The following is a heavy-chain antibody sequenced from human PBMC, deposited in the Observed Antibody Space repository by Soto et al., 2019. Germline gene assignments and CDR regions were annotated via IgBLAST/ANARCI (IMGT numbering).Heavy chain of an antibody. CDR2: IKQDGSEK. Sequence: EVQLVESGGALVQPGGSLRLSCAASGFTFTDYWMNWVRQAPGKGLEWGANIKQDGSEKYYVDSVKGRFTISRDNAKNSLYIQMISLRAEDTAVYYCAIMVCGVVKDHWGQGTLVTVSS. CDR3: AIMVCGVVKDH. J-gene: IGHJ4*02. CDR1: GFTFTDYW. D-gene: IGHD3-3*01. V-gene: IGHV3-7*01.